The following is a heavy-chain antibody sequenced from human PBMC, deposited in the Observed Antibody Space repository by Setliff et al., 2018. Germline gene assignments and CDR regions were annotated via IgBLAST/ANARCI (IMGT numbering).Heavy chain of an antibody. D-gene: IGHD3-16*01. V-gene: IGHV4-59*01. CDR3: ARLRGAFDY. Sequence: LSLTCTVSGGSTSSYYWSWIRQPPGKRLEWIGYIYYSGSTNYNPSLESRVTISVDTSKNQFSLRLNSATAADTAVYYCARLRGAFDYWGQGTLVTVSS. CDR2: IYYSGST. CDR1: GGSTSSYY. J-gene: IGHJ4*02.